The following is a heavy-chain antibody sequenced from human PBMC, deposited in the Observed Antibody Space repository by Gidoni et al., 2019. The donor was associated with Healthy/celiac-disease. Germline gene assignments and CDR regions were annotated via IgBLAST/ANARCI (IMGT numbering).Heavy chain of an antibody. CDR2: ICYDGSNK. D-gene: IGHD3-9*01. CDR3: ARGPNYDILTGYYDNWFDP. CDR1: GFTFSSYG. Sequence: QVQLVESGGGVVQPGRSLRLSCAASGFTFSSYGMHWVRQAPGKGLEWVAVICYDGSNKYYADSVKGRFTISRDNSKNTLYLQMNSLRAEDTAVYYCARGPNYDILTGYYDNWFDPWGQGTLVTVSS. V-gene: IGHV3-33*01. J-gene: IGHJ5*02.